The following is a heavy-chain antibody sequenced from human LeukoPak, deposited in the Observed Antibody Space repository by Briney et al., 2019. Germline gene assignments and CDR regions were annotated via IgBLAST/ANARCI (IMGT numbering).Heavy chain of an antibody. CDR1: GFTFSSYA. J-gene: IGHJ1*01. CDR3: AKGRLIAAAGTPLFQH. CDR2: ISDRGGST. V-gene: IGHV3-23*01. D-gene: IGHD6-13*01. Sequence: GGSLRLSCAASGFTFSSYAMSWVRQAPGKGLEWVSAISDRGGSTYYADSVKGRFTISRDNSKNTLYLQMNSLRAEDTAVYYCAKGRLIAAAGTPLFQHWGQGTLVTVSS.